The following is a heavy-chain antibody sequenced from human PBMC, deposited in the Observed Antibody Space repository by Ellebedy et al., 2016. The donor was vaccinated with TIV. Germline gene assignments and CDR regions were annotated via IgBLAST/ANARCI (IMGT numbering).Heavy chain of an antibody. CDR2: ISHTGSRT. D-gene: IGHD5-18*01. CDR1: GFTFSSYA. CDR3: AKERTSGDGYWGFDQ. J-gene: IGHJ4*02. Sequence: GESLKISCAASGFTFSSYAMSWVRQAPGKGLEWVSTISHTGSRTYYADSVEGRFTISRDNSKSMVHLQMNSLRPEDTAVYYCAKERTSGDGYWGFDQWGQGTLVTVSS. V-gene: IGHV3-23*01.